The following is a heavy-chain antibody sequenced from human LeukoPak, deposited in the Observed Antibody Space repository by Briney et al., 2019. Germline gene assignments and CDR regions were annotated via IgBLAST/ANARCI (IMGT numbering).Heavy chain of an antibody. D-gene: IGHD2-15*01. V-gene: IGHV3-30*03. Sequence: GGSLRLSCAASGFTFSSYGMHWVRQAPGKGLEWVAVISYDGSNKYYADSVKGRFTISRDNAKNSLYLQMNSLRAEDTAVYYCARELCSGGSCYSSGVGYWGKGPLVPVPS. CDR2: ISYDGSNK. CDR3: ARELCSGGSCYSSGVGY. CDR1: GFTFSSYG. J-gene: IGHJ4*02.